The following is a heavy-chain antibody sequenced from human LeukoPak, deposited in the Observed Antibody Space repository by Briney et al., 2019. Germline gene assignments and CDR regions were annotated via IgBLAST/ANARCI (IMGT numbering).Heavy chain of an antibody. J-gene: IGHJ3*02. CDR3: ARERSSGYYQRAFDI. CDR2: IYYSGST. Sequence: PSETLSLTCLVSGGSISGSHWSWIRQPPGKGLEWIGYIYYSGSTNYNPSLKSRVTISVDTSKNQFSLKLSSVTAADTAVYYCARERSSGYYQRAFDIWGQGTMVTVSS. CDR1: GGSISGSH. V-gene: IGHV4-59*01. D-gene: IGHD3-22*01.